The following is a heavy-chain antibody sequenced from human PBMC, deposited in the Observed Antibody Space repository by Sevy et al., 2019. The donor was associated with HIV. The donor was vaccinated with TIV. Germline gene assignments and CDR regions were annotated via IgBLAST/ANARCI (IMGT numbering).Heavy chain of an antibody. CDR1: GGSISSSSYY. CDR2: IYYSGST. D-gene: IGHD3-10*01. CDR3: ARSCSEEVLWFGEFLRYYFDY. J-gene: IGHJ4*02. V-gene: IGHV4-39*01. Sequence: SETLSLTCTVSGGSISSSSYYWGWIRQPPGKGLEWIGSIYYSGSTYYNPSLKSRVTISVETSKNQFSLKLSSVTAADTAVYYCARSCSEEVLWFGEFLRYYFDYWGQGTLVTVSS.